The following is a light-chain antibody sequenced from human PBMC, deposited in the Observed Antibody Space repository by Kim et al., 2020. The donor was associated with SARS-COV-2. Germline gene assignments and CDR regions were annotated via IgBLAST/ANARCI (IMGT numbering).Light chain of an antibody. J-gene: IGLJ3*02. CDR3: EAWDDSLNGRV. V-gene: IGLV1-44*01. CDR2: SSN. CDR1: TSNIGRFR. Sequence: QSVLTQPPSTSGTPGQRVSISCSGGTSNIGRFRVQWYQRLPGAAPKLLVDSSNVRPSGVPDRFSGSKSGSTASLEIRGLQSEDEAEYYCEAWDDSLNGRVFGGGTQVTVL.